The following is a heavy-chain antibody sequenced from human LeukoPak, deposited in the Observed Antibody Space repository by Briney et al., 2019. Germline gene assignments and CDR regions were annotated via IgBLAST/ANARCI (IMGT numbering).Heavy chain of an antibody. CDR2: INPNSGST. CDR3: ARLSGYDSDQ. D-gene: IGHD5-12*01. Sequence: GASVKVSCKASGYSFASYNINWVRQATGQGLEWMGWINPNSGSTASARRFQDRVTMTRDSSTSTAYLELSSLRFEDTAVYFCARLSGYDSDQWGQGTLVTVSS. J-gene: IGHJ4*02. CDR1: GYSFASYN. V-gene: IGHV1-8*01.